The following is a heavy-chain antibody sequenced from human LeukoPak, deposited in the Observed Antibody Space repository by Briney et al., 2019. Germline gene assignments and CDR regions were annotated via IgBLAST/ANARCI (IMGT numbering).Heavy chain of an antibody. CDR2: IIPIFGTT. V-gene: IGHV1-69*13. D-gene: IGHD6-13*01. CDR1: GGTFNNYP. Sequence: SVKVSCKASGGTFNNYPISWVRQAPGQGLEWMGGIIPIFGTTNYAPKFQGRVTFTADESTSTVYMELSSLRSEDTAVYYCARVGGGSSTWYGWFDPWGQGTLITVSS. CDR3: ARVGGGSSTWYGWFDP. J-gene: IGHJ5*02.